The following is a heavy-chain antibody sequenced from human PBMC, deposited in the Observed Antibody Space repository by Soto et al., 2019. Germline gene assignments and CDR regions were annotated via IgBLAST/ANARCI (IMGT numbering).Heavy chain of an antibody. D-gene: IGHD3-22*01. CDR2: INSDGSST. J-gene: IGHJ4*02. Sequence: GGSLRLSCAASGFTFSSYWMHWVRQAPGKGLVWVSRINSDGSSTSYADTVKGRFTISRDKAKTTLYLQMNSLRAEDTAVYYCARGYYYDSSGYPTSHFDYWGQGTLVTVSS. CDR1: GFTFSSYW. CDR3: ARGYYYDSSGYPTSHFDY. V-gene: IGHV3-74*01.